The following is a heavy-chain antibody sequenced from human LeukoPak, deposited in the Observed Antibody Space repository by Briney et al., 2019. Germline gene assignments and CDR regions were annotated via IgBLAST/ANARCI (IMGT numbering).Heavy chain of an antibody. Sequence: GGSLRLSCAASGFTFSSYAMSWVRQAPGKGLEWVSAISGSGGSTYYADSVKGRFTISRDNSKNTLYLQMNSLRAEDTAVYYCARALKKTYGPLTPPDYWGQGTLVTVSS. CDR3: ARALKKTYGPLTPPDY. D-gene: IGHD3-10*01. CDR2: ISGSGGST. J-gene: IGHJ4*02. CDR1: GFTFSSYA. V-gene: IGHV3-23*01.